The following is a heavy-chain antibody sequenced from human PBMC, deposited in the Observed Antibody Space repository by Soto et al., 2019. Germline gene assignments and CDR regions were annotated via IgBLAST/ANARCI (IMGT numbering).Heavy chain of an antibody. CDR1: GFTFSSYG. D-gene: IGHD3-9*01. Sequence: SLRLSCAASGFTFSSYGMSWVRQAPGKGLEWVSAISGSGGSTYYADSVKGRFTISRDNSKNTLYLQMNSLRAEDTAVYYCARMNRSTYYDILTGYLDYYYGMDVWGQGTTVTVSS. V-gene: IGHV3-23*01. CDR3: ARMNRSTYYDILTGYLDYYYGMDV. CDR2: ISGSGGST. J-gene: IGHJ6*02.